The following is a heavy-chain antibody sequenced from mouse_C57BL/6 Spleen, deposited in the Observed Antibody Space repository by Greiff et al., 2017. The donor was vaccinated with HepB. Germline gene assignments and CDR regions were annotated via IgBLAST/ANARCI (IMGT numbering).Heavy chain of an antibody. Sequence: EVKLMESGGGLVQPGGSLKLSCAASGIDFSRYWMSWVRRAPGKGLEWIGEINPDSSTINYAPSLKDKFIISRDNAKNTLYLQMSKVRSEDTALYYCANSIITTVVAHWYFDVWGTGTTVTVSS. V-gene: IGHV4-1*01. J-gene: IGHJ1*03. CDR1: GIDFSRYW. CDR2: INPDSSTI. D-gene: IGHD1-1*01. CDR3: ANSIITTVVAHWYFDV.